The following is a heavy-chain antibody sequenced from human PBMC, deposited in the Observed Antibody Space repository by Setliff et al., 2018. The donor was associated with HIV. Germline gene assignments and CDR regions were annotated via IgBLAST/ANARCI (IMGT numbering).Heavy chain of an antibody. CDR1: GGTFSSYA. V-gene: IGHV1-69*05. D-gene: IGHD2-15*01. Sequence: ASVKVSCKASGGTFSSYAIHWVRQAPGQGPEWMGGIIPMYGVANYAQKFQGRVTITTNESTSTAYMELSSLRSEDTAVYYCALPYCGGGNCWSSASLPPAGWFDPWGQGTLVTVSS. CDR3: ALPYCGGGNCWSSASLPPAGWFDP. CDR2: IIPMYGVA. J-gene: IGHJ5*02.